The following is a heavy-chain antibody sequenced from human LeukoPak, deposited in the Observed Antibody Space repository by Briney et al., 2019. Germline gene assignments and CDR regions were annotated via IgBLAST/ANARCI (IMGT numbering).Heavy chain of an antibody. Sequence: GGSLRLSCETSIFVFSEYYMHWVRQAPGKGLEWVAFIRHDGSDKYYADSVKGRFTISRDNSKNTLYLQMNSLRAEDTAVYYCAKDDILTGYNLDYWGQGTLVTVSS. CDR3: AKDDILTGYNLDY. D-gene: IGHD3-9*01. CDR2: IRHDGSDK. CDR1: IFVFSEYY. V-gene: IGHV3-30*02. J-gene: IGHJ4*02.